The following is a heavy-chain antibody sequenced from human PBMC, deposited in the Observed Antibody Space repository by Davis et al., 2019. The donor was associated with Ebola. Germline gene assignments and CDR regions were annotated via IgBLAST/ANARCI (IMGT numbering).Heavy chain of an antibody. CDR2: IRSTAYGGKT. CDR3: TRDLKLPPPSYYDGMDV. J-gene: IGHJ6*02. CDR1: GFTFSDYS. Sequence: GESLKISCAASGFTFSDYSFNWVRQAPGKGLEWVGFIRSTAYGGKTEYAASVKGRFTISRDDSKSIAYLQMNSLKTEDTAVYYCTRDLKLPPPSYYDGMDVWGQGTTVTVSS. V-gene: IGHV3-49*04. D-gene: IGHD2-15*01.